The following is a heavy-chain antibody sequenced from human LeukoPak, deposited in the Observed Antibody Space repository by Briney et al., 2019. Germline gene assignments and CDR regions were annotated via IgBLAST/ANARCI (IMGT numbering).Heavy chain of an antibody. D-gene: IGHD3-22*01. J-gene: IGHJ4*02. CDR2: ISYDGSNK. Sequence: GGSLRLSCAASGFTFSSYAMHWVRQAPGKGLEWVAVISYDGSNKYYADPVKGRFTISRDNSKNTLYLQMNSLGAEDTAVYYCARDSHYYDSSGYYRGYFDYWGQGTLVTVSS. V-gene: IGHV3-30*04. CDR1: GFTFSSYA. CDR3: ARDSHYYDSSGYYRGYFDY.